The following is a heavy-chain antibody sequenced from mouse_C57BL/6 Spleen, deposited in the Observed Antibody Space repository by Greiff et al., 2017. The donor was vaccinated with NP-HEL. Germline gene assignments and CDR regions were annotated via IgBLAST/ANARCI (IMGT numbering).Heavy chain of an antibody. CDR3: ARSYFDY. CDR1: GYTFTSYG. V-gene: IGHV1-81*01. CDR2: IYPRSGNT. Sequence: VKLVESGAELARPGASVKLSCKASGYTFTSYGISWVKQRTGQGLEWIGEIYPRSGNTYYNEKFKGKATLTADKSSSTAYMVLRSLTSEDSAVYFCARSYFDYWGQGTTLPVSS. J-gene: IGHJ2*01.